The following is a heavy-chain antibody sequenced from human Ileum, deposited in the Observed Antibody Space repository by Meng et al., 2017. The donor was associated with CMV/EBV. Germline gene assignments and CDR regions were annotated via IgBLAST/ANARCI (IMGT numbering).Heavy chain of an antibody. V-gene: IGHV3-7*03. CDR2: ISPDGSVK. J-gene: IGHJ6*02. CDR3: ARDPTDSSGYYYGMDV. CDR1: GFIFSTYW. Sequence: GESLKISCAASGFIFSTYWMSWVRQAPGKGLEWVANISPDGSVKYYVDSMKGRFTISRDNGKNSLYLQMNSLRAEDTAVYYCARDPTDSSGYYYGMDVWGQGTTVTVSS. D-gene: IGHD3-22*01.